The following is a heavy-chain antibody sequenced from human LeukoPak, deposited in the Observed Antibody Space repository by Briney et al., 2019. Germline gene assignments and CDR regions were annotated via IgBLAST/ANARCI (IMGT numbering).Heavy chain of an antibody. Sequence: SETLSLTCTVSGGSISTYYWSWIRQPPGKGLEWIGNIYYNGNTNYNPSLKGRVTISVDTSKNQFSLKLTSMTATDTAVYYCARLGGYYDYWGQGTLVTVSS. CDR3: ARLGGYYDY. CDR1: GGSISTYY. CDR2: IYYNGNT. V-gene: IGHV4-59*08. D-gene: IGHD3-22*01. J-gene: IGHJ4*02.